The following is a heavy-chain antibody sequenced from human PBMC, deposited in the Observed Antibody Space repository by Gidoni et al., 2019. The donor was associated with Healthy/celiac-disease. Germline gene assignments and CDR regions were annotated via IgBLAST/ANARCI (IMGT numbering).Heavy chain of an antibody. Sequence: EVQLVESGGGLVKPGRSLRLSCTASGFTFGDYAMSWFRQAPGKGLEWVGFIRSKAYGGTTEYAASVKGRFTISRDDSKSIAYLQMNSLKTEDTAVYYCTRARLPRYDFWSGYGDYWGQGTLVTVSS. CDR3: TRARLPRYDFWSGYGDY. J-gene: IGHJ4*02. D-gene: IGHD3-3*01. V-gene: IGHV3-49*05. CDR1: GFTFGDYA. CDR2: IRSKAYGGTT.